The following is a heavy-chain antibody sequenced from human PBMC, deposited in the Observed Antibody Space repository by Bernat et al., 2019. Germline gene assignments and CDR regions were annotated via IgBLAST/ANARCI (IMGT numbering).Heavy chain of an antibody. J-gene: IGHJ5*02. CDR1: GYTFPNSW. V-gene: IGHV5-51*01. D-gene: IGHD6-13*01. CDR2: FHPGDSDT. Sequence: EVQLVQSGAEVKKPGESLKISCQVSGYTFPNSWIGWVRQMPGKGLEWMGIFHPGDSDTRYSPSFHGEVTKSADKSINTAYLKWSSLKASDTAMYYCARGRRAAVYNWFDPWGQGTLVTVSS. CDR3: ARGRRAAVYNWFDP.